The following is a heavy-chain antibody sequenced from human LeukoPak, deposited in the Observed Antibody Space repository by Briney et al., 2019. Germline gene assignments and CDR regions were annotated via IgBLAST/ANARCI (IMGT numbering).Heavy chain of an antibody. CDR1: GYTLTELS. Sequence: ASVKVSCKVSGYTLTELSMHWVRQAPGKGLERMGGFDPEDGETIYAQKFQGRVTMTEDTSTDTAYMELSSLRSEDTAVYYCATGKGIWSGYYTHPNYWGQGTLVTVSS. CDR2: FDPEDGET. J-gene: IGHJ4*02. D-gene: IGHD3-3*01. V-gene: IGHV1-24*01. CDR3: ATGKGIWSGYYTHPNY.